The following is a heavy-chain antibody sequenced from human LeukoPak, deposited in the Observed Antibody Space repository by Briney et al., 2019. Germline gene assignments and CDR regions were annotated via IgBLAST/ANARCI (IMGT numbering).Heavy chain of an antibody. V-gene: IGHV3-7*03. J-gene: IGHJ6*02. CDR1: GSTFSSYW. CDR3: ARGGGLDV. Sequence: GGSLRLSCAASGSTFSSYWMNWARQAPGKGLEWVASINHNGNVNYYVDSVKGRFTISRDNAKNSLYLQMSNLIAEDTAVYFCARGGGLDVWGQGATVTVSS. D-gene: IGHD3-16*01. CDR2: INHNGNVN.